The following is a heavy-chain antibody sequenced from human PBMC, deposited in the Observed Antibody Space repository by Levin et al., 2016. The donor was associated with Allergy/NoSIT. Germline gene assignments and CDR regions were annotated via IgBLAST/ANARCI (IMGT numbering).Heavy chain of an antibody. J-gene: IGHJ6*02. CDR1: GFSLSTSGVG. V-gene: IGHV2-5*01. CDR3: VHRHRSGGYTYGGVLYGMDV. Sequence: SGPTLVKPTQTLTLTCTFSGFSLSTSGVGVGWIRQPPGKALEWLALIYWNDDKRYRPSLKSRLTITKDTSRNQVVLIMTNMDPVDTATYFCVHRHRSGGYTYGGVLYGMDVWGQGTTVTVSS. CDR2: IYWNDDK. D-gene: IGHD5-18*01.